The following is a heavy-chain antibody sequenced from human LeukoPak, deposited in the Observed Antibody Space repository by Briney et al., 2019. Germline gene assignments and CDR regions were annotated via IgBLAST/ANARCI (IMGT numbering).Heavy chain of an antibody. V-gene: IGHV3-30*18. D-gene: IGHD1-14*01. Sequence: PGGSLRLSCAASGFTVSSNYMSWVRQAPGKGLEWVAVISYDGSNKYYADSVKGRFTISRDNSKNTLYLQMNSLRAEDTAVYYCAKDHVRTFAFDIWGQGTMVTVSS. CDR2: ISYDGSNK. CDR1: GFTVSSNY. J-gene: IGHJ3*02. CDR3: AKDHVRTFAFDI.